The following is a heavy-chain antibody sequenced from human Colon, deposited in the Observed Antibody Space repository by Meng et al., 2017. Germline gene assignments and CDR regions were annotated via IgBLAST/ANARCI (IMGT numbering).Heavy chain of an antibody. CDR2: TYYRSKWYN. V-gene: IGHV6-1*01. J-gene: IGHJ4*02. CDR3: ARDHGYSYGLPLDY. Sequence: VQLQQSGPGLVKPSQTLSLPCAISGDSVSSNTAAWNWIRQSPSRGLEWLGRTYYRSKWYNEYAVSVKSRMTFNADTSKNQVSLQVNSVTPEDTAVYYCARDHGYSYGLPLDYWGQGILVTVSS. D-gene: IGHD5-18*01. CDR1: GDSVSSNTAA.